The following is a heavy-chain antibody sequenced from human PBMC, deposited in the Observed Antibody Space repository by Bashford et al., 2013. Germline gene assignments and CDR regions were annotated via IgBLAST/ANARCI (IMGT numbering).Heavy chain of an antibody. CDR2: MSANHGGT. V-gene: IGHV1-2*06. J-gene: IGHJ5*02. CDR3: GRGAQSFDP. Sequence: WVRQAPGQALEWMGRMSANHGGTDYAQKFQGRVTMTRDTSISTAYMELNSLTSDDTAVYYCGRGAQSFDPWGQGTLVTVSS.